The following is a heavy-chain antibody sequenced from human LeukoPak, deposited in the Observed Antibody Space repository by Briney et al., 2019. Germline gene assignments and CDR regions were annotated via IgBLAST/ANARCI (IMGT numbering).Heavy chain of an antibody. CDR3: ARHNSSSWYYFDY. V-gene: IGHV3-53*01. J-gene: IGHJ4*02. D-gene: IGHD6-13*01. CDR2: IYSGGST. CDR1: GFIVSSNY. Sequence: PGGSLRLSCAASGFIVSSNYMSWVRQAPGKGLEWASVIYSGGSTYYADSVKGRFTISRDNSKNTLYLQMNSLRAEDTAVYYCARHNSSSWYYFDYWGQGTLVTVSS.